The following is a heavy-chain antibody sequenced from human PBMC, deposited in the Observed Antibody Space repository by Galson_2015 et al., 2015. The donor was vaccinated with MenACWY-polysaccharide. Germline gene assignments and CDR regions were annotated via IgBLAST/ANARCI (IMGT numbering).Heavy chain of an antibody. CDR3: ARVLKGLVGATPDY. Sequence: SLRLSCAASGFRFSSYSMNWVRQAPGKGLEWVSYISSAGTIYYADSVKGRFTISRDNAKNSLYLQMNSLRDDDTALYYCARVLKGLVGATPDYWGQGTLVVVSS. J-gene: IGHJ4*02. CDR1: GFRFSSYS. V-gene: IGHV3-48*02. D-gene: IGHD1-26*01. CDR2: ISSAGTI.